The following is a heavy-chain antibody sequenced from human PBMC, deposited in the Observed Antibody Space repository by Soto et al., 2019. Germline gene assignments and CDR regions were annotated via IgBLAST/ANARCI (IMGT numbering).Heavy chain of an antibody. D-gene: IGHD6-13*01. CDR2: MNTNSGGT. J-gene: IGHJ4*02. CDR1: GYTFSGYF. V-gene: IGHV1-2*02. Sequence: QVQLVQSGADVKKPGASVKVSCKTSGYTFSGYFMHWLRQAPGQGLEWMGWMNTNSGGTDYAQNFQGRVTMTWDTYIRTAYMELSRPRSDDTAIYNCAMGYYSSSWSGVDYWGQGTLVPVSS. CDR3: AMGYYSSSWSGVDY.